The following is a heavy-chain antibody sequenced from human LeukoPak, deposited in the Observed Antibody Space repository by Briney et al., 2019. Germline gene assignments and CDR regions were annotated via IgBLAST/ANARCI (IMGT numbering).Heavy chain of an antibody. Sequence: GGSLRLSCAASGFTFSDYYMSWIRQAPGKGLEWVSYISSSGSTIYYADSVKGRFTISRDNSKNTLYLQMNSLRAEDTAVYYCARVPSDYYDSSVGYFDYWGQGTLVTVFS. CDR1: GFTFSDYY. CDR3: ARVPSDYYDSSVGYFDY. D-gene: IGHD3-22*01. CDR2: ISSSGSTI. V-gene: IGHV3-11*04. J-gene: IGHJ4*02.